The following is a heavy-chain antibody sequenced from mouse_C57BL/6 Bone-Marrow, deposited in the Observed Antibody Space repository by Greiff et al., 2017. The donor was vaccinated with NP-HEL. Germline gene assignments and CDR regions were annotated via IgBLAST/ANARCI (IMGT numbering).Heavy chain of an antibody. V-gene: IGHV1-55*01. D-gene: IGHD1-1*01. CDR1: GYTFTSYW. Sequence: VQLQQPGAELVKPGASVKMSCKASGYTFTSYWITWVKQRPGQGLEWIGDIYPGSGSTNYNEKFKSKATLTVDTSSSTAYMQLSSLTSEDSAVYYCAHHYYGSSWFAYWGQGTLVTVS. J-gene: IGHJ3*01. CDR2: IYPGSGST. CDR3: AHHYYGSSWFAY.